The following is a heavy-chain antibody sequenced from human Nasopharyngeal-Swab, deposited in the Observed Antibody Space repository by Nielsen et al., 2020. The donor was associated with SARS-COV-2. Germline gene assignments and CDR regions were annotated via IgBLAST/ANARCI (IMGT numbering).Heavy chain of an antibody. D-gene: IGHD1-14*01. CDR2: INLDETET. V-gene: IGHV3-7*01. CDR1: GFIFSDYW. CDR3: ARSYTFDI. Sequence: GESLKISCAASGFIFSDYWMSWVRQAPGKGLEWVANINLDETETYYVGSVKGRFTISRDNAKNSLYLQMNSLRAGDTAVYYCARSYTFDIWGQGTMVTVSS. J-gene: IGHJ3*02.